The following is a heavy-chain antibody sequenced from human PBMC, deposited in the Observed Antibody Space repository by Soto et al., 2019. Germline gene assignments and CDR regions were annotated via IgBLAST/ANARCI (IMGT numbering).Heavy chain of an antibody. CDR2: ISSSSSYI. Sequence: GGSLRLSCAASGFTFSSYSMNWVRQAPGKGLEWVSSISSSSSYIYYADSVKGRFTISRDNAKNSLYLQMNSLRAEDTAVYYCARGRKQLVLAYYDYYGMDVWGQGPTVTVSS. CDR1: GFTFSSYS. V-gene: IGHV3-21*01. J-gene: IGHJ6*02. CDR3: ARGRKQLVLAYYDYYGMDV. D-gene: IGHD6-13*01.